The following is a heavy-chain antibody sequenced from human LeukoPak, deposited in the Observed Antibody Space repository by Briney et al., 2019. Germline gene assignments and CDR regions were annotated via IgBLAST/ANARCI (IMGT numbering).Heavy chain of an antibody. CDR1: GFTFSSHG. CDR3: ARPNNIAAAGAFDY. Sequence: PGGSLRPSCAASGFTFSSHGMHWVRQAPGKGLEWVAVIWYDGSNKYYADSVKGRFTISRDNSKNTLYLQMNSLRAEDTAVYYCARPNNIAAAGAFDYWGQGTLVTVSS. D-gene: IGHD6-13*01. J-gene: IGHJ4*02. CDR2: IWYDGSNK. V-gene: IGHV3-33*01.